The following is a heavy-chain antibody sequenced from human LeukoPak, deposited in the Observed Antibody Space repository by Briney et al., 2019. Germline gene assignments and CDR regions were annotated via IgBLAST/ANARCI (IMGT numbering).Heavy chain of an antibody. V-gene: IGHV3-72*01. Sequence: GGSLRLSCAVSGFTLNDHFMDWARQAPGKGLQWVGRTRNKANSYTTEYAASVKGRFTISRDDSKNSLYLQMDSLKTEDTAVYYCARVMTSVGGWGQGTLVTVSS. J-gene: IGHJ4*02. D-gene: IGHD3-16*01. CDR1: GFTLNDHF. CDR3: ARVMTSVGG. CDR2: TRNKANSYTT.